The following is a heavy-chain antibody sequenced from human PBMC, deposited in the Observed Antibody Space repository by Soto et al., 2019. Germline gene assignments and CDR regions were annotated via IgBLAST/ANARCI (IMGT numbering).Heavy chain of an antibody. CDR1: GYTVTGYY. J-gene: IGHJ6*03. V-gene: IGHV1-2*04. D-gene: IGHD3-3*01. CDR3: ARGEAIFGVVTTKHYYYYYMDV. CDR2: INPNSGGT. Sequence: ASVKVSCKASGYTVTGYYMHWVRQAPGQGLEWMGWINPNSGGTNYAQKFQGWVTMTRDTSISTAYMELSRLRSDDTAVYYWARGEAIFGVVTTKHYYYYYMDVWGKGTTVTVSS.